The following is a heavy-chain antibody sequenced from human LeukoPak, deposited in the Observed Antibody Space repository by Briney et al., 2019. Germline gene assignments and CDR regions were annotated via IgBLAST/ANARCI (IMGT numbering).Heavy chain of an antibody. CDR2: VVGSGGST. J-gene: IGHJ4*02. CDR3: AKGTAVADIYFDS. V-gene: IGHV3-23*01. CDR1: GFTFRNYA. Sequence: PGGSLRLSCAASGFTFRNYAMSWVRQAPGKGLEWVSAVVGSGGSTYYADSVRGRFTISRDNSKNMLYLQMNSLRAEDTAVYYCAKGTAVADIYFDSWAREPWSPSPQ. D-gene: IGHD6-19*01.